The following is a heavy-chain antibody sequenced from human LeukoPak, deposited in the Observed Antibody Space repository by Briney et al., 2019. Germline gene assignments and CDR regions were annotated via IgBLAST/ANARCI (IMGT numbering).Heavy chain of an antibody. CDR3: ARDVEYSGSYYRHYFDY. CDR2: IKQDGSEK. CDR1: GFTFSSYW. Sequence: GGSLRLSCAASGFTFSSYWMSWVRQAPGKGLEWVANIKQDGSEKYYVDSVKGRFTISRDNAKNSLYLQMNSLRAEDTAVYYCARDVEYSGSYYRHYFDYWGQGTLVTVSS. V-gene: IGHV3-7*01. J-gene: IGHJ4*02. D-gene: IGHD1-26*01.